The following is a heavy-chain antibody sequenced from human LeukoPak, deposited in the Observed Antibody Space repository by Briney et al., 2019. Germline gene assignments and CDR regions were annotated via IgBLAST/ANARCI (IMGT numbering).Heavy chain of an antibody. CDR2: TYYRSKWYD. Sequence: SQTLSLTCAISGDSVSSNSATWNWIRQSPSRGLEWLGRTYYRSKWYDDYALSMKSRITINPDTSKNQFPLQLSSVTPEDTAVYYCARGDSSTWYFLGAFDIWGQGTMVTVSS. CDR3: ARGDSSTWYFLGAFDI. J-gene: IGHJ3*02. V-gene: IGHV6-1*01. CDR1: GDSVSSNSAT. D-gene: IGHD6-13*01.